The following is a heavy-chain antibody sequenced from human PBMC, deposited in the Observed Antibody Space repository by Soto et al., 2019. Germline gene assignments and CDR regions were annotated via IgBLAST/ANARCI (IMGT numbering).Heavy chain of an antibody. CDR1: GGTFSSYA. Sequence: SVKVSCKASGGTFSSYAISWVRQAPGQGLEWMGGIIPIFGTANYAQKFQGRVTITGDTSTSTVYMELSSLRSEDTAVYYCAREVDDSSGYFDYWGQGTLVTVSS. CDR2: IIPIFGTA. CDR3: AREVDDSSGYFDY. J-gene: IGHJ4*02. D-gene: IGHD3-22*01. V-gene: IGHV1-69*06.